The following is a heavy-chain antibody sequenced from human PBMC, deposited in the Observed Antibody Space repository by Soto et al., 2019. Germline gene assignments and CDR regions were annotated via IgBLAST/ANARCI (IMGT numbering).Heavy chain of an antibody. Sequence: ASVKVSCKASGYTFTSYDINWVRQATGQGLEWMGWMNPNSGNTGYAQKFQGRVTMTRNTSISTAYMELSSLRSEDTAVYYCARGPVLRFLEWFWFDPWGQGTLVTVSS. CDR1: GYTFTSYD. CDR2: MNPNSGNT. D-gene: IGHD3-3*01. J-gene: IGHJ5*02. CDR3: ARGPVLRFLEWFWFDP. V-gene: IGHV1-8*01.